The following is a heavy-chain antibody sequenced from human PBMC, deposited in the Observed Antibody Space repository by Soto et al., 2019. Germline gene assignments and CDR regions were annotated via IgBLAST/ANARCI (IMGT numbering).Heavy chain of an antibody. CDR3: ARDSPPPRV. CDR2: ISAYNGNT. J-gene: IGHJ4*02. CDR1: CFTFSNYG. V-gene: IGHV1-18*03. Sequence: GASGKVSCKASCFTFSNYGICWLRQAPGQGLEWMGWISAYNGNTNYAQKLQGRVTMTTDTSTSTAYMELRSLRSDDMAVYYCARDSPPPRVWGQGTLVTVAS.